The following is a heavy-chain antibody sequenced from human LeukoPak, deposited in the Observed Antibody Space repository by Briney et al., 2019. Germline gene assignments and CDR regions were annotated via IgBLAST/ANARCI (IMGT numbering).Heavy chain of an antibody. CDR3: AKVHDYYDSSGYSDGLVLQPSDY. CDR1: GFTFSSYA. CDR2: ISGSGGST. Sequence: PGGSLRLSCAASGFTFSSYAMSWVRQAPGKGLEWVSAISGSGGSTYYADSVKGRFTISRDNSKNTLYLQMNSLRAEDTAVYYCAKVHDYYDSSGYSDGLVLQPSDYWGQGTLATVYS. D-gene: IGHD3-22*01. J-gene: IGHJ4*02. V-gene: IGHV3-23*01.